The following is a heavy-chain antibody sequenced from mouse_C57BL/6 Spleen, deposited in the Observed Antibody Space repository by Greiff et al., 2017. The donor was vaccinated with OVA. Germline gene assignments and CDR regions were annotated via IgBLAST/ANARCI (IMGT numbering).Heavy chain of an antibody. V-gene: IGHV1-54*01. J-gene: IGHJ2*01. CDR3: ARSPHNYYGSQRDYFDY. Sequence: VQLQQSGAELVRPGTSVKVSCKASGYAFTNYLIEWVKQRPGQGLEWIGVINPGSGGTNYNEKFKGKATLTADKSSSTAYMQLSSLTSEDSAVYCCARSPHNYYGSQRDYFDYWGQGTTLTVSS. CDR2: INPGSGGT. D-gene: IGHD1-1*01. CDR1: GYAFTNYL.